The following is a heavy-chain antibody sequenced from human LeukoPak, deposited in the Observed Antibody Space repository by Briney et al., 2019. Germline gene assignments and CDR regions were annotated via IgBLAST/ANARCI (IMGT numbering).Heavy chain of an antibody. V-gene: IGHV4-4*07. J-gene: IGHJ4*02. CDR2: IDTSGST. CDR3: ARAGDYYGSGSYYN. CDR1: GGSITSYY. Sequence: SETLSLTCTVSGGSITSYYWSWIRQPAGTGLEWIGRIDTSGSTNYNPSLKSRVTMSIDTSMNHFSLKLSSVTAADTAVYYCARAGDYYGSGSYYNWGQGTLVTVSS. D-gene: IGHD3-10*01.